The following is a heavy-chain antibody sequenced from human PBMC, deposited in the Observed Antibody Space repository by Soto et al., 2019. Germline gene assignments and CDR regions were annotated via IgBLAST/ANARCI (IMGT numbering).Heavy chain of an antibody. J-gene: IGHJ6*02. CDR3: ARGDEHAQPYYYGMDV. Sequence: GGSLRLSCAASGFTFDDYTMHWVRQAPGKGLEWVSLISWDGGSTYYADSVKGRFTISRDNSKNSLYLQMNSLRAEDTAVYYCARGDEHAQPYYYGMDVWGQGTTVTVSS. D-gene: IGHD2-2*01. CDR1: GFTFDDYT. CDR2: ISWDGGST. V-gene: IGHV3-43*01.